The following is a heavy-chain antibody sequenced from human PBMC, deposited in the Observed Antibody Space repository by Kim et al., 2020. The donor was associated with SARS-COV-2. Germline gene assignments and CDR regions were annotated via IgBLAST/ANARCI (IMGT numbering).Heavy chain of an antibody. V-gene: IGHV1-69*13. CDR3: ARVREMATSIFFDY. CDR2: IIPIFGTA. Sequence: SVKVSCKASGGTFSSYAISWVRQAPGQGLEWMGGIIPIFGTANYAQKFQGRVTLTADESTSTAYMELSSLRSEDTAVYYCARVREMATSIFFDYWGQGTLVTVSS. J-gene: IGHJ4*02. CDR1: GGTFSSYA. D-gene: IGHD3-3*02.